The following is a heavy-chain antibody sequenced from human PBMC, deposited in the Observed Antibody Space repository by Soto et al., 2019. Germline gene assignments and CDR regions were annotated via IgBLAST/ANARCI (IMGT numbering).Heavy chain of an antibody. CDR3: AKDLVPGIAVAGTLPSFDP. CDR1: GFTFSSYG. CDR2: ISYDGSNK. V-gene: IGHV3-30*18. Sequence: QVQLVESGGGVVQPGRSLRLSCAASGFTFSSYGMHWVRQAPGKGLEWVAVISYDGSNKYYADSVKGRFTISRDNSKNTLYLQMNSLIAEDTAVYYCAKDLVPGIAVAGTLPSFDPWGQGTLVTVSS. D-gene: IGHD6-19*01. J-gene: IGHJ5*02.